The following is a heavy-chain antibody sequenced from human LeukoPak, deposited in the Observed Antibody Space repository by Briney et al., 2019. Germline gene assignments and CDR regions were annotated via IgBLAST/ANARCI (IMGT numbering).Heavy chain of an antibody. V-gene: IGHV4-4*02. CDR1: GGSISSSNW. D-gene: IGHD3-10*01. CDR2: IYHSGST. CDR3: ARLRVDYYGSGSYYTD. Sequence: PSGTLSLPCAASGGSISSSNWWSWVRQPPGKGLEWIGEIYHSGSTNYNPSLKSRVTISVDKSKNQFSLKLSSVTAADTAVYYCARLRVDYYGSGSYYTDWGQGTLVTVSS. J-gene: IGHJ4*02.